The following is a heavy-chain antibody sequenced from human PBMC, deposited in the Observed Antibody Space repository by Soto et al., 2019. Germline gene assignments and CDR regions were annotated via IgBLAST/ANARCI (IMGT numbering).Heavy chain of an antibody. J-gene: IGHJ4*02. CDR3: AGSIAARPENFDY. CDR2: ISGSGGST. V-gene: IGHV3-23*01. CDR1: GFTFSSYA. Sequence: GGSLRLSYAASGFTFSSYAMSWVRQAPGKGLEWVSAISGSGGSTYYADSVKGRFTISRDNSKNTLYLQMNSLRAEDTAVYYCAGSIAARPENFDYWGQGTLVTVSS. D-gene: IGHD6-6*01.